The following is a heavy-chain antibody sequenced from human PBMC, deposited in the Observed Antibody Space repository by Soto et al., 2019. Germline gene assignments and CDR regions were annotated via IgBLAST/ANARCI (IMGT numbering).Heavy chain of an antibody. J-gene: IGHJ1*01. Sequence: GGSLRLSCAASGFTFSSYAMSWVRQAPGKGLEWVSVISGSADNTFYADSVKGRFTISRDNSKNTLYLQMNSLRVEDTAAYYCAKGSRETATCCGEDWGKGTLVTVS. CDR1: GFTFSSYA. V-gene: IGHV3-23*01. CDR3: AKGSRETATCCGED. CDR2: ISGSADNT. D-gene: IGHD2-21*01.